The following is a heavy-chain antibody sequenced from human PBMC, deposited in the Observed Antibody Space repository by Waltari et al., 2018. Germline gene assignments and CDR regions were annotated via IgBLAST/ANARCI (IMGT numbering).Heavy chain of an antibody. J-gene: IGHJ4*02. CDR3: VSRVTVAGLFDY. Sequence: QVRLQESGPGLVKPSETLSLTCAVSDTSLSSGYFWGWIRQAPGKGLEWIGSFYFGGNTYYNPTLQSRVSISIDTSKNQFSLRLTSVTAADTAVYYCVSRVTVAGLFDYCGQGSMVTVSP. V-gene: IGHV4-38-2*01. D-gene: IGHD6-19*01. CDR2: FYFGGNT. CDR1: DTSLSSGYF.